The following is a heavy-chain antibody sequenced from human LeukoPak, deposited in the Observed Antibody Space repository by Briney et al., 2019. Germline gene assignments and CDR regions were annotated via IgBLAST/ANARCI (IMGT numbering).Heavy chain of an antibody. D-gene: IGHD2-15*01. CDR3: ARERRYCSGDNCYSGHDY. V-gene: IGHV3-53*01. CDR2: IHSGGNT. J-gene: IGHJ4*02. Sequence: GGSLRLSCAVSGFTVSSNYMSWVRQAPGKVLEWVSLIHSGGNTDYADSLKDRVTISRDSSKNMVNLQINSLRPEDTAVYYCARERRYCSGDNCYSGHDYWGQGTLVIVSS. CDR1: GFTVSSNY.